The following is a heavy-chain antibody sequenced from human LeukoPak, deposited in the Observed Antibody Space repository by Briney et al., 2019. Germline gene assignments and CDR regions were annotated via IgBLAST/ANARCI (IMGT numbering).Heavy chain of an antibody. CDR1: GFTFRRYS. J-gene: IGHJ4*02. V-gene: IGHV3-7*01. CDR2: MKKDGSET. Sequence: GGSLRLSRVVSGFTFRRYSMICVRQAPGKGRQGVANMKKDGSETNYVDSVKGRFTISSDNAKNSLYLQMNSLRAEDTAVYYCGRHRSGSGTYFIDYWGQGTLVSVCS. CDR3: GRHRSGSGTYFIDY. D-gene: IGHD3-10*01.